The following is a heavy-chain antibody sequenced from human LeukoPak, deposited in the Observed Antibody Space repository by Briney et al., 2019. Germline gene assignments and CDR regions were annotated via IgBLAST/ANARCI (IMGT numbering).Heavy chain of an antibody. V-gene: IGHV3-7*01. CDR2: IKQDGSDK. CDR3: ARERRGGDTFDI. Sequence: GGSLRLSCAASGVTLSSNWMSWVRQAPGKGLERVANIKQDGSDKYYVDSVKGRFTISRDNAKNSLYLQMNSLRVEDTAVYYCARERRGGDTFDIWGQGTMVTVSS. J-gene: IGHJ3*02. CDR1: GVTLSSNW. D-gene: IGHD3-10*01.